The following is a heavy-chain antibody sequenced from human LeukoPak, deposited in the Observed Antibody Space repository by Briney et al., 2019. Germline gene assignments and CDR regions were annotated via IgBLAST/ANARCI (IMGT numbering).Heavy chain of an antibody. D-gene: IGHD1-1*01. CDR2: IYSGGST. CDR3: ARTTQYYYYMDV. V-gene: IGHV3-66*02. CDR1: GFTVSSNY. Sequence: GGSLRLSCAASGFTVSSNYMSWVRQAPGKGLEWVSVIYSGGSTYYADSVKGRFTISRDNSKNTLYLQMNSLRAEDTAVYYCARTTQYYYYMDVWGKGTTVTVS. J-gene: IGHJ6*03.